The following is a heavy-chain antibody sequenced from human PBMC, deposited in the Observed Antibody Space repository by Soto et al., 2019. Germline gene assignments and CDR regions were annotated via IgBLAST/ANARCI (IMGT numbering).Heavy chain of an antibody. V-gene: IGHV1-69*01. J-gene: IGHJ3*01. CDR1: GGSFGSSA. D-gene: IGHD3-16*01. Sequence: QVQLVQSGADVKKPGSSVKVSCKTSGGSFGSSAISWVRQAPAQGLEWTGEIIPVFDKANYAQNFQGRLTITADELTGTVFMELSSLRSEDTAVYFCARLRRDWGEAFDLWGLGTFVTVSS. CDR3: ARLRRDWGEAFDL. CDR2: IIPVFDKA.